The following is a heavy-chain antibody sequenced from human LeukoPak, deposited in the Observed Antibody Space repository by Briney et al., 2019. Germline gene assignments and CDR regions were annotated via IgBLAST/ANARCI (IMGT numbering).Heavy chain of an antibody. J-gene: IGHJ6*02. V-gene: IGHV1-18*01. CDR3: ARFGGGNQLPERVYYYYGVDV. CDR2: ISAYNGHT. D-gene: IGHD2-2*01. Sequence: ASVKVSCKPSGYTFTSYGISWVRQAPGQGLEWMGWISAYNGHTNYAQKLQGRVTMTTDTSTSTAYMELRSLRSDDTAVYYCARFGGGNQLPERVYYYYGVDVWGQATTVTVSS. CDR1: GYTFTSYG.